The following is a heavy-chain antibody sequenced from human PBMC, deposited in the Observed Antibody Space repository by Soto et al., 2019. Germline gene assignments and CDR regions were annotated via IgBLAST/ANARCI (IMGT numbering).Heavy chain of an antibody. V-gene: IGHV3-74*01. CDR3: ARDAGGWYVDL. CDR1: GFTFSSYW. D-gene: IGHD6-13*01. CDR2: INSDGSTT. Sequence: EVQLVESGGGLVQPGGSLRLSCAASGFTFSSYWMHWVRQAPGKGLVCVSRINSDGSTTTYADSVKGRFTISRDNAKNTLSLQMNSLRAEDTAVDDGARDAGGWYVDLWGRGTLVTVSS. J-gene: IGHJ2*01.